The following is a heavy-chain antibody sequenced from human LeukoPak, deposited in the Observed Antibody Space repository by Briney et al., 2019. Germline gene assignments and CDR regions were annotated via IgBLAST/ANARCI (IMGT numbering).Heavy chain of an antibody. Sequence: SETLSLTCTVSGGTLSSYYWSWIRQPPGKGLEWMGDIYYSGSTNYNPSLKSRVTISVDTSKNQFSLKLSSVTAADTAVYYCARVSGYYDSSGYYNYYGMDVWGQGTTVTVSS. J-gene: IGHJ6*02. CDR2: IYYSGST. CDR1: GGTLSSYY. V-gene: IGHV4-59*01. CDR3: ARVSGYYDSSGYYNYYGMDV. D-gene: IGHD3-22*01.